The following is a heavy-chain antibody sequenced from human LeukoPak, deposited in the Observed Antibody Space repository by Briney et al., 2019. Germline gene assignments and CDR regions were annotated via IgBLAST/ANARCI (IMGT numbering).Heavy chain of an antibody. D-gene: IGHD3-10*01. CDR2: ISSSGSTR. CDR3: AKDRRWFGELNNWFDP. V-gene: IGHV3-48*03. Sequence: GGSLRLSCAASGFTFSSYEMNWVRQAPGKGLEWVLYISSSGSTRYYADSVKGRLTISRDNAKNSLYLQMNSLRAEDTAVYYCAKDRRWFGELNNWFDPWGQGTLVTVSS. CDR1: GFTFSSYE. J-gene: IGHJ5*02.